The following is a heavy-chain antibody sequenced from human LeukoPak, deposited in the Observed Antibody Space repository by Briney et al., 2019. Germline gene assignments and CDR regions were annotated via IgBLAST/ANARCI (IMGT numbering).Heavy chain of an antibody. CDR1: GGSISNYY. J-gene: IGHJ4*02. V-gene: IGHV4-59*08. CDR3: ARGSNWGDY. Sequence: SETLSLTCTVSGGSISNYYWSWIRQPPGKGLEWIAYIYYIGTTNSNPSLKSRVTISLDTSKNQFSLQLSSVTAADTAVYYCARGSNWGDYWGQGTLVTVSS. CDR2: IYYIGTT. D-gene: IGHD7-27*01.